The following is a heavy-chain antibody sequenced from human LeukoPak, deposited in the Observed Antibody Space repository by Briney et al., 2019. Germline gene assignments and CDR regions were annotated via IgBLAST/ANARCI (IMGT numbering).Heavy chain of an antibody. Sequence: GGSLRLSCAASGFTFSNYAMHWVRQAPGKGLEWVSAISGSGGSTYYADSVKGRFTISRDNSKNTLYLQMNSLRAEDTAVYYCAKADYYDSSGYRASDIWGQGTMVTVSS. CDR3: AKADYYDSSGYRASDI. CDR1: GFTFSNYA. V-gene: IGHV3-23*01. J-gene: IGHJ3*02. CDR2: ISGSGGST. D-gene: IGHD3-22*01.